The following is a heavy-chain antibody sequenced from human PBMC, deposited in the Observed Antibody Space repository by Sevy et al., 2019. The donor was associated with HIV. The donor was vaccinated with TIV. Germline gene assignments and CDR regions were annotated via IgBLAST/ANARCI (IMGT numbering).Heavy chain of an antibody. CDR2: IKQDGSEK. J-gene: IGHJ5*02. CDR3: ASSVAGLP. CDR1: GFTFSSYW. D-gene: IGHD6-19*01. V-gene: IGHV3-7*01. Sequence: GGSLRLSCAASGFTFSSYWMSWVRQAPGKGLEWVANIKQDGSEKYYVDSVKGRFTITRDNAKNSLYLQMNGLRAEETAVYYCASSVAGLPWGQGTLVTVSS.